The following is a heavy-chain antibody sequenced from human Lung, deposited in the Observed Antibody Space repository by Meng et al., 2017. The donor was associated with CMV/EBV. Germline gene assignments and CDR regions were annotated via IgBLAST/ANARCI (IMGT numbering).Heavy chain of an antibody. D-gene: IGHD3-16*02. V-gene: IGHV3-53*01. CDR3: GRDWRNAGRSRGGID. J-gene: IGHJ4*01. CDR1: GLTARNNF. CDR2: IYSGDST. Sequence: GGSXRLXCAVSGLTARNNFMTWVRQAPGKGLEWVSVIYSGDSTYYADSVKGRFTISRDNSQNILFLQMNNLRGEDTAIYFCGRDWRNAGRSRGGIDWGRGXLVTFSS.